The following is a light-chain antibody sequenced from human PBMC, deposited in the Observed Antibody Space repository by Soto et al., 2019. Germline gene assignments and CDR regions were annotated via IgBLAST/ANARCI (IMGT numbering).Light chain of an antibody. Sequence: QSVLTQSPSASASLGASVNITCSLRSGHNRYAIAWHQQRPEKGPRYLMKVHSDGSHSKGDGIPDRFSGSISGSEHYLSISSLQSEDEADYYCQTWGTGLVVFGGGTKLT. CDR3: QTWGTGLVV. CDR2: VHSDGSH. V-gene: IGLV4-69*01. J-gene: IGLJ2*01. CDR1: SGHNRYA.